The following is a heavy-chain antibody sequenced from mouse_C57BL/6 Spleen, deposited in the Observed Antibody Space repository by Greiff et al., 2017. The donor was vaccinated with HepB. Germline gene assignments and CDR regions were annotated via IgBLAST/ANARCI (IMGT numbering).Heavy chain of an antibody. V-gene: IGHV1-80*01. CDR3: ARTTVVADYFDY. Sequence: LVESGAELVKPGASVKISCKASGYAFSSYWMNWVKQRPGKGLEWIGQIYPGDGDTNYNGKFKGKATLTADKSSSTAYMQLSSLTSEDSAVYFCARTTVVADYFDYWGQGTTLTVSS. D-gene: IGHD1-1*01. J-gene: IGHJ2*01. CDR1: GYAFSSYW. CDR2: IYPGDGDT.